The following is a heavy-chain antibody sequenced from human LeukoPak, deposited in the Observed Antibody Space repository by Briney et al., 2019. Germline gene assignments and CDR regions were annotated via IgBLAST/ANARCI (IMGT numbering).Heavy chain of an antibody. V-gene: IGHV3-9*01. CDR3: AKASLSGYDIYYFDY. Sequence: GRSLRLSCAASGFTFDDYAMHWVRQAPGKGLEWVSGISCNSGSIGYADSVKGRFTISRDNAKNSLYLQMNSLRAEDTALYYCAKASLSGYDIYYFDYWGQGTLVTVSS. CDR2: ISCNSGSI. J-gene: IGHJ4*02. CDR1: GFTFDDYA. D-gene: IGHD5-12*01.